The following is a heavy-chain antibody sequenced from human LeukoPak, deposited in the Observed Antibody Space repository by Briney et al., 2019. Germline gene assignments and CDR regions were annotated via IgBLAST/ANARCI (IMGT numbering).Heavy chain of an antibody. CDR2: INSDGSST. CDR3: ARAPALRFLEYYFYYMDV. J-gene: IGHJ6*03. V-gene: IGHV3-74*01. D-gene: IGHD3-3*01. CDR1: GFTFSSYW. Sequence: PGGSLRLSCAASGFTFSSYWMHWVRQAPGKGLVWVSRINSDGSSTSYADSVKGRFTISRDNSKNTLYLQMNSLRAEDTAVYYCARAPALRFLEYYFYYMDVWGKGTTVTVSS.